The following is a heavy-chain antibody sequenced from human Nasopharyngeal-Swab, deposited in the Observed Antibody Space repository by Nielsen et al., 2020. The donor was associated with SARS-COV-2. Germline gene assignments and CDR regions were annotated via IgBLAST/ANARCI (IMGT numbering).Heavy chain of an antibody. CDR3: TTDYYFDY. D-gene: IGHD4/OR15-4a*01. V-gene: IGHV3-73*01. J-gene: IGHJ4*02. CDR1: GFVFSGSA. CDR2: IGDKAHNYAT. Sequence: EFLKISCAASGFVFSGSAIHWVRQASGKGLEWVGRIGDKAHNYATTYAASVKGRFTISRDDSKNTAFLQMDSLNTEDTALYYCTTDYYFDYWGQGTLVTVSS.